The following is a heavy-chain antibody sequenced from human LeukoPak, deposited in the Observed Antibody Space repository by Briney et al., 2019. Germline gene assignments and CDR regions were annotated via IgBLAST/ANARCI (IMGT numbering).Heavy chain of an antibody. CDR1: GFTFSSYS. V-gene: IGHV3-21*01. CDR2: ISSSSSYI. CDR3: ASATVTTSPSP. J-gene: IGHJ5*02. Sequence: GGSLRLSCAASGFTFSSYSMNWVRQAPGKGLEWVSSISSSSSYIYYADSVKARFTISRDNAKNSLYLQMNSLRAEDTAVYYCASATVTTSPSPWGQGTLVTVSS. D-gene: IGHD4-17*01.